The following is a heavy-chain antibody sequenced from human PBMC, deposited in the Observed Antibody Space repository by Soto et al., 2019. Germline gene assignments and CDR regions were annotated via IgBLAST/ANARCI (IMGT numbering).Heavy chain of an antibody. CDR1: GDSVSSNSAA. D-gene: IGHD2-21*02. Sequence: QVQLQQSGPGLVKPSQTLSLTCAISGDSVSSNSAAWNWIRQSPSRGLEWLGRAYYRSQWYYDSAVFVRSRITVIPDTSKHQFSLQLSSVTPEDTAVYFCTKQKGDSRTYNGMDVWGQGTTVIVSS. V-gene: IGHV6-1*01. CDR2: AYYRSQWYY. J-gene: IGHJ6*02. CDR3: TKQKGDSRTYNGMDV.